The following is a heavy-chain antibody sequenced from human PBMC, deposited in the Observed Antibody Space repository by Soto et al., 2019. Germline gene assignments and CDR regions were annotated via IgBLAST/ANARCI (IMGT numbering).Heavy chain of an antibody. CDR1: GGSIGSGDYY. J-gene: IGHJ1*01. Sequence: SETLSLTCTVSGGSIGSGDYYWSWIRQPPGKGLEWIGYIYYSGSTYYNPSLKSRVTISVDTSKNQFSLKLSSVTAADTAVYYCATFLRSYCGGDCPPDLYFQHWGQGALVTVSS. D-gene: IGHD2-21*02. V-gene: IGHV4-30-4*01. CDR2: IYYSGST. CDR3: ATFLRSYCGGDCPPDLYFQH.